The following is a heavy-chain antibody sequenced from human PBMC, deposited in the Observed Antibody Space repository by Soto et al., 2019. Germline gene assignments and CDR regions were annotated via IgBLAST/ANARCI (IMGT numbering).Heavy chain of an antibody. CDR2: IGPESGAT. J-gene: IGHJ4*02. D-gene: IGHD1-1*01. CDR1: GYTFTGHY. CDR3: VRDKRTISGIFPGY. Sequence: ASVKVSCKASGYTFTGHYIHWVRQAPEQGPEWMGEIGPESGATRYAQKFQGRVTMTRDTSITTVYMELMNNVRAEDTAVYYCVRDKRTISGIFPGYWGQGTQVTVSS. V-gene: IGHV1-2*02.